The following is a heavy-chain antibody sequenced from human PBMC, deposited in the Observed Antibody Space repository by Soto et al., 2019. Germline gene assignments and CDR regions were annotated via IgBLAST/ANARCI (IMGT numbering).Heavy chain of an antibody. CDR3: ARRRYCGYDCYHKHYNGMDV. CDR2: IITVLGTT. Sequence: QVQLVQSGAELKKPGSSVKVSCRASGDTFSSYAVNWVRQAPGRGLEWMGRIITVLGTTDYAQNFKGRVTITAEKSTTTVYMELSSLRSEDTAVYYCARRRYCGYDCYHKHYNGMDVWGPGTTVTVAS. CDR1: GDTFSSYA. D-gene: IGHD2-21*01. V-gene: IGHV1-69*08. J-gene: IGHJ6*02.